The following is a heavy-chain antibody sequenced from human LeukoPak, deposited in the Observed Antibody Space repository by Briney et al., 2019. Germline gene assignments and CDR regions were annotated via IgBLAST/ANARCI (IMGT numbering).Heavy chain of an antibody. J-gene: IGHJ6*03. CDR2: IIPIFGTA. CDR1: GGTFSSYA. V-gene: IGHV1-69*13. Sequence: ASVKVSCEASGGTFSSYAISWVRQAPGQGLEWMGGIIPIFGTANYAQKFQGRVTITADESTSTAYMELSSLRSEDTAVYYCARDIGGRGYDFWSGYYYYYYMDVWGKGTTVTVSS. CDR3: ARDIGGRGYDFWSGYYYYYYMDV. D-gene: IGHD3-3*01.